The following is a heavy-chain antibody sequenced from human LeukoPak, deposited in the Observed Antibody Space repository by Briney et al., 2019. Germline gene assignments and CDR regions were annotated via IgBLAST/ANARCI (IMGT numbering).Heavy chain of an antibody. J-gene: IGHJ5*02. Sequence: ASVKVSCMASVPTFTSYAINWVRQAPGQGLEWMGWISAYNGNTNYAQKLQGRVTMTTDTSTSTAYMELRSLRSDDTAAYYCARDRGRSVVVPAAEFDPWGQGTLVTVSS. V-gene: IGHV1-18*01. D-gene: IGHD2-2*01. CDR1: VPTFTSYA. CDR3: ARDRGRSVVVPAAEFDP. CDR2: ISAYNGNT.